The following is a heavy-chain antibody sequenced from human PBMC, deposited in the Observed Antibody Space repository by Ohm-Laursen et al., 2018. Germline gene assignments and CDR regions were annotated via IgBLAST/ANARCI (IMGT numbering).Heavy chain of an antibody. CDR3: AKIAVAVDFYFDY. D-gene: IGHD6-19*01. CDR2: ISYDGSNK. Sequence: SLRLSCAASGFTFSSYGMHWVRQAPGKGLEWVAVISYDGSNKYYADSVKGRFTISRDNSKNTLYLQMNSLRAEDTAVYYCAKIAVAVDFYFDYWGQGTLVTISS. V-gene: IGHV3-30*18. J-gene: IGHJ4*02. CDR1: GFTFSSYG.